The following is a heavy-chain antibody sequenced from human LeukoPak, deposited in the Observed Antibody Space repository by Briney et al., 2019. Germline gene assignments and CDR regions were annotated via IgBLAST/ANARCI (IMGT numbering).Heavy chain of an antibody. J-gene: IGHJ4*02. CDR2: INPNSGGT. D-gene: IGHD3-10*01. V-gene: IGHV1-2*02. Sequence: GASVKVSCKASGYTFTSYGISWVRQAPGQGLEWMGWINPNSGGTNYAQKFQGRVTMTRDTSISTAYMELSRLRSDDTAVYYCARDQAAMVRGVGLDYWGQGTLVTVSS. CDR3: ARDQAAMVRGVGLDY. CDR1: GYTFTSYG.